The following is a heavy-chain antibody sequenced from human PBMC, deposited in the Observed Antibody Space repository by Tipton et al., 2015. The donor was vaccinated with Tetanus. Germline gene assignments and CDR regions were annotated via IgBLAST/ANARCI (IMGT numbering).Heavy chain of an antibody. CDR3: ATVGLVTASVKY. J-gene: IGHJ4*01. D-gene: IGHD2-21*02. CDR1: GGSVGNGGYY. Sequence: TLSLTCTVSGGSVGNGGYYWNWIRQPPGKGLEWIGHIYYTGSTDYNPSLKSRVTISADTTKNLFSLKLRSVTAADAAVYYCATVGLVTASVKYWGQGTLVTVSS. V-gene: IGHV4-61*08. CDR2: IYYTGST.